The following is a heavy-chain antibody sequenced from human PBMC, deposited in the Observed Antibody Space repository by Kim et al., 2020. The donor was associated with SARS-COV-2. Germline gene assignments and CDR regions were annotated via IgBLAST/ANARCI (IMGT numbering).Heavy chain of an antibody. CDR2: INPSGGST. D-gene: IGHD3-9*01. V-gene: IGHV1-46*01. Sequence: ASVKVSCKASGYTFTSYYMHWVRQAPGQGLEWMGIINPSGGSTSYAQKFQGRVTMTRDTSTSTVYMELSSLRSEDTAVYYCARDSTIDILTGYLSYYFDYWGQGTLVTVSS. CDR3: ARDSTIDILTGYLSYYFDY. J-gene: IGHJ4*02. CDR1: GYTFTSYY.